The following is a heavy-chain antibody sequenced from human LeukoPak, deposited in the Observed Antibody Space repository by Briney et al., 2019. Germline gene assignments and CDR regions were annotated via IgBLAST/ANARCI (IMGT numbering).Heavy chain of an antibody. CDR1: GYSISSDYY. Sequence: WETLSLTCAVSGYSISSDYYWGWIRQPPGTGLEWIGSIFRSGTTYYNPSLKSRVTLSVDMSKNQFSLRLSSVTAADTAVYYCARHRSTTSCYTAFDIWGQGTMVTVSS. V-gene: IGHV4-38-2*01. J-gene: IGHJ3*02. CDR3: ARHRSTTSCYTAFDI. D-gene: IGHD2-2*02. CDR2: IFRSGTT.